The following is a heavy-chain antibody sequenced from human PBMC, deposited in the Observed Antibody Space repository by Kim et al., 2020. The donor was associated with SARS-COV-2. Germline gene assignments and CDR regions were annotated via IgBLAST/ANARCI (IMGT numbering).Heavy chain of an antibody. D-gene: IGHD2-21*01. V-gene: IGHV3-23*01. CDR1: GFTFSSYA. Sequence: GGSLRLSCAASGFTFSSYAMSWVRQAPGKGLEWVSTIGGGTGANTYYADSVKGRFTISRDNSKNTLYVQVNSLRVEDTALYYCAKGWRLYGMDVWGQGTTVTVSS. CDR2: IGGGTGANT. CDR3: AKGWRLYGMDV. J-gene: IGHJ6*02.